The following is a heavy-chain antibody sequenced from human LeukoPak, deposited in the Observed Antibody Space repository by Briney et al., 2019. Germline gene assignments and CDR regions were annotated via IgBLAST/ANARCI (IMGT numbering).Heavy chain of an antibody. CDR3: AKWEQSTNAFDI. Sequence: SETLSLTGNVSGDSISRFYWNWIRQPPGKRLEWIGYISYSGSSDYNPSLKSRLTNYNPSLKSRVTVSADTSKNQLSLRLNSVTAADTAVYYCAKWEQSTNAFDIWGQGTMVTVSS. D-gene: IGHD1/OR15-1a*01. J-gene: IGHJ3*02. CDR1: GDSISRFY. V-gene: IGHV4-59*01. CDR2: ISYSGSSDYNPSLKSRLT.